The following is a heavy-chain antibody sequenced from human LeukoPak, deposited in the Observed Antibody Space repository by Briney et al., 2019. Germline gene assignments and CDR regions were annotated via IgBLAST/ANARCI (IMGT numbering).Heavy chain of an antibody. D-gene: IGHD3-10*01. V-gene: IGHV4-61*02. J-gene: IGHJ4*02. CDR2: IYTSGST. Sequence: SETLSLTCTVSGGSISSGSYYWSWIRQPAGKGLEWIGRIYTSGSTNYNPSLKSRVTISVDTSKNQFSLKLTSVTAADTAVYYCARGGYFYGSGSYPLDYWGQGTLVTVSS. CDR1: GGSISSGSYY. CDR3: ARGGYFYGSGSYPLDY.